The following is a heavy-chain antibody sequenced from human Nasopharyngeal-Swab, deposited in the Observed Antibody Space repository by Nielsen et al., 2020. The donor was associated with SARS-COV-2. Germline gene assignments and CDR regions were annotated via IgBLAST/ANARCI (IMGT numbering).Heavy chain of an antibody. CDR2: IIPNTGHT. D-gene: IGHD2-15*01. CDR1: GYRFTSHG. CDR3: SRVVGLAGQGGFDY. V-gene: IGHV1-18*01. J-gene: IGHJ4*02. Sequence: ASVKVSCKTSGYRFTSHGITWVRQAPGQGLEWMAWIIPNTGHTDYAQKFQGRVTVTTDTSTSTVYMELTTLTSDDTAVYYCSRVVGLAGQGGFDYRGQGALVTVSS.